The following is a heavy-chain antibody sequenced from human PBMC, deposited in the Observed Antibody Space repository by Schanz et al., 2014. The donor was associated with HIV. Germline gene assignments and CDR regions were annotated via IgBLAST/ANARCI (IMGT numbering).Heavy chain of an antibody. CDR3: ARGFQGFDY. CDR1: GFTFNNYA. V-gene: IGHV3-30*03. Sequence: VQLLESGGGLVQAGGSLRLSCAASGFTFNNYAMTWVRQAPGKGLEWVALISYDGINKYYGDSVKGRFTISRDNSKNTLYLQMNSLRAEDTSVYYCARGFQGFDYWGQGTLVTVSS. D-gene: IGHD3-10*01. CDR2: ISYDGINK. J-gene: IGHJ4*02.